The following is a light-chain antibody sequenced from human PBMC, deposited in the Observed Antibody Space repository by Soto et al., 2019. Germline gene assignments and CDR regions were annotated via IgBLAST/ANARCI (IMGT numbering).Light chain of an antibody. J-gene: IGKJ5*01. CDR2: GAS. Sequence: EIVMTQSTVTLSVSPGESATLSCRASQSVGSNLAWYQQRPGQAPRLLIYGASTRATGIPVRFSGSGSGTEFTLTISGLQSEDFGVYLCQQYNNRPPITFGQGTRLEIK. V-gene: IGKV3D-15*01. CDR1: QSVGSN. CDR3: QQYNNRPPIT.